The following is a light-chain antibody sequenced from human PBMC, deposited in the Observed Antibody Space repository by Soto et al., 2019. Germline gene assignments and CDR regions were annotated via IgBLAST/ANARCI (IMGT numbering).Light chain of an antibody. J-gene: IGKJ5*01. Sequence: ETVMTQSPATLSVSPGERATLSCRASQSVDSTLAWYQQKPGQAPRLLIHSASARAPGFSARFSASGSGTEFTLTISSLQSEDFAAYYCQHRYNWLITFGQGTRLEIK. V-gene: IGKV3-15*01. CDR2: SAS. CDR1: QSVDST. CDR3: QHRYNWLIT.